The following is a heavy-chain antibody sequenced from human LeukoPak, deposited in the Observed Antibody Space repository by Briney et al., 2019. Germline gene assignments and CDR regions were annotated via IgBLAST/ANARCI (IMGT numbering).Heavy chain of an antibody. Sequence: ASVTVSCKASGYTFTSYGISWVRQAPGQGVEWMGWISAYNGNTNYAQKLQGRVTMTTDTSTRTAYMELRSLRSDDTAVYYCASGYCSSTSCKYYYYGMDVWGQGTTLTVSS. CDR1: GYTFTSYG. J-gene: IGHJ6*02. V-gene: IGHV1-18*01. CDR2: ISAYNGNT. CDR3: ASGYCSSTSCKYYYYGMDV. D-gene: IGHD2-2*01.